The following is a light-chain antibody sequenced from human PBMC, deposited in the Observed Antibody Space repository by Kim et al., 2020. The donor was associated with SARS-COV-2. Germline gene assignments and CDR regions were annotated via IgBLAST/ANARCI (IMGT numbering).Light chain of an antibody. CDR3: QKYNTAPWT. CDR1: QGISNY. J-gene: IGKJ1*01. CDR2: AAT. V-gene: IGKV1-27*01. Sequence: ASVGDAVTITCRASQGISNYLAWYQQKPGKPPKLLIYAATALQLGVSSRFSGSGSGTDFTLTISDLQPEDVATYYCQKYNTAPWTFGHGTKVDIK.